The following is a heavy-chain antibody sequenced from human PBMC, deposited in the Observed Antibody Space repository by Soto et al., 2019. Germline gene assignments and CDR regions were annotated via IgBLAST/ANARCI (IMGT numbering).Heavy chain of an antibody. CDR2: ISAYNGNT. D-gene: IGHD3-22*01. Sequence: VASVKVSCKASGYSFATSGISWVRQAPGQGLEWMGWISAYNGNTNYEQKLQDRVTMTTDTSTSTAYLELRSLRSDDTAVYYCARAGHYYDSSGYANWGQGTLVTVSS. J-gene: IGHJ4*02. CDR1: GYSFATSG. CDR3: ARAGHYYDSSGYAN. V-gene: IGHV1-18*01.